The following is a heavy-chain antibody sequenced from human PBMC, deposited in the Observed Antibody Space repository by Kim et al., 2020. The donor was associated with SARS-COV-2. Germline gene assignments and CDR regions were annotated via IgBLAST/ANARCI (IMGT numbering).Heavy chain of an antibody. Sequence: GGSLRLSCAASGFTFDDYAMHWVRQAPGKGLEWVSGISWNSGSIGYADSVKGRFTISRDNAKNSLYLQMNSLRAEDTALYYCAKDLRYGMDVWGQGTTVTVSS. CDR2: ISWNSGSI. CDR3: AKDLRYGMDV. J-gene: IGHJ6*02. CDR1: GFTFDDYA. V-gene: IGHV3-9*01.